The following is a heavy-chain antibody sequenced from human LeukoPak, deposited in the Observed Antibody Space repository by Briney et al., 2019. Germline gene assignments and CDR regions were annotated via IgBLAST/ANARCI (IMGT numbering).Heavy chain of an antibody. J-gene: IGHJ4*02. Sequence: PSETLSLTCAVHGGSFSGFYWTWMRQPPGKERDWIGEIKHGGFTSYHPSLKSRVTMSEDTSNNQFSLKLTSVTAADTAVYYCARGLGEGYPDYWGPGTLVTVSS. D-gene: IGHD5-24*01. CDR3: ARGLGEGYPDY. CDR1: GGSFSGFY. V-gene: IGHV4-34*01. CDR2: IKHGGFT.